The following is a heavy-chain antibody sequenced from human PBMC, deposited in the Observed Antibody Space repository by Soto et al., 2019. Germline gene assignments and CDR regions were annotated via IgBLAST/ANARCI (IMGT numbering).Heavy chain of an antibody. CDR3: AREGLTGTIGLYYYYGMDV. Sequence: SETLSLTCTVSGGSISSYYWSWSRQPPGKGLEWIGYIYYSGSTNYNPSLKSRVTISVDTSKNQFSLKLSSVTAADTAVYYCAREGLTGTIGLYYYYGMDVWGQGTTVTVSS. CDR1: GGSISSYY. CDR2: IYYSGST. V-gene: IGHV4-59*01. J-gene: IGHJ6*02. D-gene: IGHD1-7*01.